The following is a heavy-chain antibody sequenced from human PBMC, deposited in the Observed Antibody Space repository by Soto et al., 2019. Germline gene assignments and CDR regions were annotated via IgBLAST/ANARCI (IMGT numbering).Heavy chain of an antibody. CDR3: ARGLSPGYNDNRGYFHLDY. CDR1: GFTVSSYY. J-gene: IGHJ4*02. CDR2: IYADGRT. D-gene: IGHD3-22*01. V-gene: IGHV3-53*01. Sequence: EVHVVESGGGLIQPGGSLRLSSAATGFTVSSYYMTWVRQAPGKGLEWVSVIYADGRTYHADSVKGRFTISRDNSKNTAYLQMNTLRAEDTAMYYCARGLSPGYNDNRGYFHLDYWGQGTLVTVSS.